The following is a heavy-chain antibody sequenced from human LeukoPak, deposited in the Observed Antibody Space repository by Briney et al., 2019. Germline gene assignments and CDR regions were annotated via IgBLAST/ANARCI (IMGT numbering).Heavy chain of an antibody. J-gene: IGHJ4*02. CDR2: ISSSSSYI. Sequence: GGSLRLSCAASGFTFSSYSMNWVRQAPGKGLEWVSSISSSSSYIYYADSVKGRFTISRDNAKNSLYLQMNSLRAEDTAVYYCARSCGEGRTSCYTVDYWGQGTLVTVSS. D-gene: IGHD2-2*02. CDR3: ARSCGEGRTSCYTVDY. CDR1: GFTFSSYS. V-gene: IGHV3-21*01.